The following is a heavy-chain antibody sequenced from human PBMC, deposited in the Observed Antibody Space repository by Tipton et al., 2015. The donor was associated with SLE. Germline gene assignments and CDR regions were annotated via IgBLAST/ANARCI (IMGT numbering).Heavy chain of an antibody. CDR1: GGSFSGYY. CDR3: ARDQAVAGSYYFDY. J-gene: IGHJ4*02. Sequence: TLSLTCAVYGGSFSGYYWSWIRQPPGKGLERIGEINHSGSTNYNPSLKSRVTISVDTSKNQFSLKLSSVTAADTAVYYCARDQAVAGSYYFDYWGQGTLVTVSS. D-gene: IGHD6-19*01. V-gene: IGHV4-34*01. CDR2: INHSGST.